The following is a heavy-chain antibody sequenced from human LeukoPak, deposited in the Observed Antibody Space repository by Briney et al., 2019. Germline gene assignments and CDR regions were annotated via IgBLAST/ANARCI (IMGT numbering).Heavy chain of an antibody. Sequence: PGRSLRLSCAASGFTFISYGMHWVRQAPGKGLEWVAVISYDGSNKYYADSVKGRFTISRDNSKNTLYLQMNSLRAEDTAVYYCAKGGGGLATTNWGQGTLVTVSS. CDR1: GFTFISYG. D-gene: IGHD5-12*01. CDR3: AKGGGGLATTN. CDR2: ISYDGSNK. V-gene: IGHV3-30*18. J-gene: IGHJ4*02.